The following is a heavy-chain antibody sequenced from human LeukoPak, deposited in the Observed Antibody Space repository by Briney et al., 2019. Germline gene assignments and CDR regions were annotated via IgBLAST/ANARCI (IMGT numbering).Heavy chain of an antibody. CDR2: MNPNSGNT. D-gene: IGHD4-17*01. CDR3: ARVTVYYGMDV. Sequence: ASVKVSCKASGYTFTTYGISWMRQATGQGLEWMGWMNPNSGNTGYAQKFQGRVTMTRNTSISTAYMELSSLRSEDTAVYYCARVTVYYGMDVWGQGTTVTVSS. J-gene: IGHJ6*02. CDR1: GYTFTTYG. V-gene: IGHV1-8*02.